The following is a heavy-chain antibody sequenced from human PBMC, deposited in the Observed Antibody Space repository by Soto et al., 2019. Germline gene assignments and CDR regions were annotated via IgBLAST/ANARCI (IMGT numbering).Heavy chain of an antibody. D-gene: IGHD6-19*01. V-gene: IGHV2-5*01. J-gene: IGHJ4*02. Sequence: QITLKESGPTLVKPTQTLTLTCTFSGFSLSTSGVGVGWIRQPPGKALEWLALIYWNDDKRYSPSLKSRLTITQDTSKTQLVLTMTNIDAVDTATYFCAHSSSSGYYFDYWGQGTRVTISS. CDR2: IYWNDDK. CDR1: GFSLSTSGVG. CDR3: AHSSSSGYYFDY.